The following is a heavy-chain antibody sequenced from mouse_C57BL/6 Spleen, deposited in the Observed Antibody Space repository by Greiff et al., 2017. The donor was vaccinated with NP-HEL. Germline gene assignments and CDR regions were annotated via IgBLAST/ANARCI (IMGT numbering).Heavy chain of an antibody. CDR3: ARQGLITTAQWYFDV. J-gene: IGHJ1*03. V-gene: IGHV1-80*01. D-gene: IGHD1-1*01. Sequence: VKLVESGAELVKPGASVKISCKASGYAFSSYWMNWVKQRPGKGLEWIGQIYPGDGDTNYNGKFKGKATLTADKSSSTAYMQLSSLTSEDSAVYFCARQGLITTAQWYFDVWGTGTTVTVAS. CDR2: IYPGDGDT. CDR1: GYAFSSYW.